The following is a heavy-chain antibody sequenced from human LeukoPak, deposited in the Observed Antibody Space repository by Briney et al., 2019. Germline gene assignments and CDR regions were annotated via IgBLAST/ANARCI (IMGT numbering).Heavy chain of an antibody. CDR1: GFTFSSYS. Sequence: PGGSLRLSCAASGFTFSSYSMNWVRQAPGKGLEWVSYISSSSSTAYYADSVKGRFTISRDNAKNSLYLQMNSLRAEDTALYYCARDQGSGSGYYGMDVWGQGTTVTVSS. CDR2: ISSSSSTA. CDR3: ARDQGSGSGYYGMDV. V-gene: IGHV3-48*01. J-gene: IGHJ6*02. D-gene: IGHD5-12*01.